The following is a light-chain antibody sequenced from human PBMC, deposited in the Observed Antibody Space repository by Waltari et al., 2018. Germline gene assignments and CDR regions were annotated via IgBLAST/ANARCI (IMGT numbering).Light chain of an antibody. CDR3: QSYDSSLSGSL. J-gene: IGLJ2*01. V-gene: IGLV1-40*01. Sequence: YLLPPGTPPKLLIDDNSMRPAAVTGLFSGPKSGTSASLAITGLQPEDEADYYCQSYDSSLSGSLFGGGTKLTVL. CDR2: DNS.